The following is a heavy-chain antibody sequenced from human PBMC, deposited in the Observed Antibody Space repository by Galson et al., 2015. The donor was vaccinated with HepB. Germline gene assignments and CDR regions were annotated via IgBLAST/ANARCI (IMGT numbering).Heavy chain of an antibody. CDR2: IWYDGSNK. CDR3: ARAAPKGYYFDY. J-gene: IGHJ4*02. V-gene: IGHV3-33*01. CDR1: GFTFSSYG. Sequence: SLRLSCAASGFTFSSYGMHWVRQAPGKGLEWVAVIWYDGSNKYYADSVKGRFTISRDNSKNTLYLQMNSLRAEDTAVYYCARAAPKGYYFDYWGQGTLVTVSS.